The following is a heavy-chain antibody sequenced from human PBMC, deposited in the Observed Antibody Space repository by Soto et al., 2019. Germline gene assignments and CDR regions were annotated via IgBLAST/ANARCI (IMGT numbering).Heavy chain of an antibody. D-gene: IGHD1-7*01. V-gene: IGHV3-30*18. CDR3: AKSHLYNWNYHIDF. J-gene: IGHJ4*02. CDR1: GFTFSSFG. CDR2: ISYDGREK. Sequence: QVQLAESGGGVVQPGRSLRLSCGASGFTFSSFGMHWVRQAPGKGLEWVAVISYDGREKYYGESVKGRFTISRDNSMDTLYLQMTSLRPEDSALYYCAKSHLYNWNYHIDFWGQGTLVAVSS.